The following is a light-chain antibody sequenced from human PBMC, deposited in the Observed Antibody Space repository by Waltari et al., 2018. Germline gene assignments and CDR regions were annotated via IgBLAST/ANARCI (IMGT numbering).Light chain of an antibody. Sequence: HSALAQPASVSGSPGQSITISCTGTSSDVGGYNYVSWYQQHPGSAPRLIIYDVKNRPSGVSHRFSGSRSANPASLTISGLQAEDEADYYCSSFTRTNSWVFGGGTKLTVL. CDR2: DVK. CDR3: SSFTRTNSWV. V-gene: IGLV2-14*03. CDR1: SSDVGGYNY. J-gene: IGLJ3*02.